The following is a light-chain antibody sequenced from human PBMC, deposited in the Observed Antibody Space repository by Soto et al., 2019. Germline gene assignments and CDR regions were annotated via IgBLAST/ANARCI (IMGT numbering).Light chain of an antibody. Sequence: IQMTQSPSSLSASVGCSVTITCRSSQSITTYLNWYQQKPGKAPRLLIYSASSLPSGVPPRFAGSGSGTNFTLTISDLRPEDFATYYFQQSYNSPPAFGSGTRVEIK. CDR1: QSITTY. CDR2: SAS. J-gene: IGKJ3*01. CDR3: QQSYNSPPA. V-gene: IGKV1-39*01.